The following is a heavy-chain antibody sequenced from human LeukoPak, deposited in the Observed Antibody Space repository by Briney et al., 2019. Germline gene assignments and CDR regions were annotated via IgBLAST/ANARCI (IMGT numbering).Heavy chain of an antibody. CDR3: ASGLQRTQPYFDY. D-gene: IGHD4-11*01. V-gene: IGHV1-69*05. CDR2: IIPIFGTA. CDR1: GYTFTSYG. J-gene: IGHJ4*02. Sequence: SVKVSCKASGYTFTSYGISWVRQAPGQGLEWMGGIIPIFGTANYAQKFQGRVTITTDESTSTAYMELSSLRSEDTAVYYCASGLQRTQPYFDYWGQGTLVTVSS.